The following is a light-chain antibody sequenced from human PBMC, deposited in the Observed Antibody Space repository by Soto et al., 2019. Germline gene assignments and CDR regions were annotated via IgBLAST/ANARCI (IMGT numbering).Light chain of an antibody. J-gene: IGLJ1*01. Sequence: QSVLTQPASVSGSPGQSITVSCTGTSSDIGGYIFVSWYQQHPGKAPKLMIYDINNRPSGVSKRFSGSKSGNTASLTISGLQAEDEADYYCSSYTSSRYVFGTGTKVTVL. CDR1: SSDIGGYIF. V-gene: IGLV2-14*01. CDR2: DIN. CDR3: SSYTSSRYV.